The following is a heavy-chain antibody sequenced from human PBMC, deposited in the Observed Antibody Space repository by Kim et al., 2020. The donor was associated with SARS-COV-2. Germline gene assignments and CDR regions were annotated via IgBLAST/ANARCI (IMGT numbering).Heavy chain of an antibody. V-gene: IGHV4-30-2*03. J-gene: IGHJ4*02. CDR2: GST. Sequence: GSTYNTPSLKSRVTISVDTSKNQFSLKLSSVTAADTAVYYCTFSVAGTSYWGQGTLVTVSS. D-gene: IGHD6-13*01. CDR3: TFSVAGTSY.